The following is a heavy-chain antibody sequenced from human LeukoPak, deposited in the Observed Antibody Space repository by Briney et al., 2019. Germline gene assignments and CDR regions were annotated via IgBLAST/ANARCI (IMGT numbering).Heavy chain of an antibody. D-gene: IGHD5-24*01. CDR2: IDHRGDT. J-gene: IGHJ4*03. CDR1: GGSFSRYY. V-gene: IGHV4-34*01. CDR3: ARGATISETGYFDF. Sequence: PSETLSPTCAVYGGSFSRYYWSWIRQSPGKGLEWIAEIDHRGDTNYNPSVKSRVTISVDTSKNQFSLKVRSLSAADTAVYYYARGATISETGYFDFWGQGTLVTVSS.